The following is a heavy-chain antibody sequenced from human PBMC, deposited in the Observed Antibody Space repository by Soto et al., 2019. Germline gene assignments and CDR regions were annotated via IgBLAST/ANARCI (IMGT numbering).Heavy chain of an antibody. CDR1: GGSITSYY. CDR2: IYYNGNI. Sequence: QVQLQESGPGLVKPLETLSLTCTVPGGSITSYYWSWVRQPPGKGLEWIGYIYYNGNINYNPSLKSRLTXSXXXXXXXFXLRLSSVXAXDTAVYYCATGRVYFGSEYWGQGTLVTVSS. CDR3: ATGRVYFGSEY. D-gene: IGHD3-10*01. V-gene: IGHV4-59*01. J-gene: IGHJ4*02.